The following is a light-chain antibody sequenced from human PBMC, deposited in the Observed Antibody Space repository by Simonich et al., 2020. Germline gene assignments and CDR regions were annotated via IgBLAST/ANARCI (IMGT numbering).Light chain of an antibody. Sequence: QSALTQPPSASGSPGQSVTISCPGTSRDVGGYNYVSWYQQHPGKTPKPMIYEVSNRPSGVSNRFSGSKSGNTASLTISGLQAEDEADYYCGSYAGSSTFNWVFGGGTKLTVL. V-gene: IGLV2-14*01. CDR3: GSYAGSSTFNWV. J-gene: IGLJ3*02. CDR1: SRDVGGYNY. CDR2: EVS.